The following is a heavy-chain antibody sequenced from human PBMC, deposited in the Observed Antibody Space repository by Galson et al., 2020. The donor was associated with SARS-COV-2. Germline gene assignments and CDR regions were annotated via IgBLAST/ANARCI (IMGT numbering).Heavy chain of an antibody. CDR3: VADVAEAGYGEFDY. CDR1: GFTFNPAW. Sequence: GESLKISCAASGFTFNPAWMSWVRQAPGKGLEWIGLVKSKTSGGTTEYAAPVQGRFTILRDDSKATVHLQMNSLKTEDTAVYYCVADVAEAGYGEFDYWAQGTLVTVSS. D-gene: IGHD6-19*01. V-gene: IGHV3-15*01. CDR2: VKSKTSGGTT. J-gene: IGHJ4*02.